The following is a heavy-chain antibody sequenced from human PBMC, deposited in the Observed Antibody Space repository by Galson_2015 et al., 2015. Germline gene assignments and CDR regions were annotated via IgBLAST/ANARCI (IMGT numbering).Heavy chain of an antibody. D-gene: IGHD2-8*01. CDR2: TFYRSRWYN. CDR1: GDSVSSDSAS. CDR3: ARLVGNGIIDY. V-gene: IGHV6-1*01. Sequence: CAISGDSVSSDSASWNWFRQSPSRGFEWLGKTFYRSRWYNDYTPPVKSRIIINTDTSENQFSLHLNSVTPEDTAAYYCARLVGNGIIDYWGQGTLVTVSS. J-gene: IGHJ4*02.